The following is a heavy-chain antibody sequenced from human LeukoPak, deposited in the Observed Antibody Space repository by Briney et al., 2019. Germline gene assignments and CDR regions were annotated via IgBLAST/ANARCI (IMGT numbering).Heavy chain of an antibody. CDR3: ARESITMVRGVIITGKGFDY. D-gene: IGHD3-10*01. CDR2: VNHSGST. V-gene: IGHV4-34*01. Sequence: KASETLSLTCAVYGGSFSGYYWSWIRQPPGKGLEWIGEVNHSGSTNYNPSLKSRVTISVDTSKNQFSLKLSSVTAADTAVYYCARESITMVRGVIITGKGFDYWGQGTLVTVSS. CDR1: GGSFSGYY. J-gene: IGHJ4*02.